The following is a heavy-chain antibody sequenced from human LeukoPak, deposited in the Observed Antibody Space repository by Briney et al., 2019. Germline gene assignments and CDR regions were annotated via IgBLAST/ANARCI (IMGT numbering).Heavy chain of an antibody. D-gene: IGHD2-2*01. CDR2: ISYDGSNK. Sequence: GGSLRLSCAASGFTFSSYGMHWVRQAPGKGLGGVAVISYDGSNKYYADSVKGRFTISRDNSKNPLYLPMNSLRAEDTAVYYCAKEEAYCSSTSCYGTWFDPWGQGTLVTVSS. CDR3: AKEEAYCSSTSCYGTWFDP. V-gene: IGHV3-30*18. J-gene: IGHJ5*02. CDR1: GFTFSSYG.